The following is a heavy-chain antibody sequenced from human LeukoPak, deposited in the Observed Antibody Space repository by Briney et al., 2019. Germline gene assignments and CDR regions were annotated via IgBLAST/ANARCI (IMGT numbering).Heavy chain of an antibody. D-gene: IGHD6-6*01. CDR3: ARRGGSSSRRSPIDY. J-gene: IGHJ4*02. Sequence: PGGSLRLSCTASGFTFSDYWMTWVRLAPGKGPEWVANIKQDGSQRYYVDSVRGRFTISRDNAKNSLFLQMNGLRAEDTAVYYCARRGGSSSRRSPIDYWGQGTLVTVSS. CDR2: IKQDGSQR. CDR1: GFTFSDYW. V-gene: IGHV3-7*01.